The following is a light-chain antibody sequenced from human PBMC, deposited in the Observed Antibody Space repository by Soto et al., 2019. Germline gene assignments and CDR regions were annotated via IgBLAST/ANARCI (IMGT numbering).Light chain of an antibody. CDR3: CSYAGSPRDV. V-gene: IGLV2-11*01. J-gene: IGLJ1*01. CDR1: TSDVGGHNY. CDR2: DPS. Sequence: QSALTQPRSVSGSPGQSVTISCTGTTSDVGGHNYVSWYQQHPGKAPKVIIYDPSERPSGVPDRFSGSKSGNTASLTISGLQAEDEADYYCCSYAGSPRDVLGTGTKMTVL.